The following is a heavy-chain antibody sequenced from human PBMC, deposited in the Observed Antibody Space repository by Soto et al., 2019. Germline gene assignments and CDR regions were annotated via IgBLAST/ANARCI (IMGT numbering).Heavy chain of an antibody. CDR3: ARDREAGYNFYYGLDV. CDR1: GADINTYS. Sequence: SETLSLTCIVSGADINTYSWPWIRQPAGKGLEWIGRIYTSASINYNPSLRGRVTWSVDTSTNQVSLKLASVTAADTAVYYCARDREAGYNFYYGLDVWGQGTTVTVSS. CDR2: IYTSASI. V-gene: IGHV4-4*07. D-gene: IGHD6-19*01. J-gene: IGHJ6*02.